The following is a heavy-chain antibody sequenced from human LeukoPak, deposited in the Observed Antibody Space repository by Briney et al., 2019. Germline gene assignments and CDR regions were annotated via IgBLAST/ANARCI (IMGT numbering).Heavy chain of an antibody. J-gene: IGHJ4*01. CDR3: AKDQLRQPVSNVDY. D-gene: IGHD6-6*01. CDR2: MRYDGSSK. CDR1: GLTFSSYG. Sequence: GGSLRLSYAASGLTFSSYGMHWVRQAPAKGLARVAFMRYDGSSKHYASSVKGRFAISTDNSNNTLYLQMNSLICEDTAVYYCAKDQLRQPVSNVDYWGHGTLVTASS. V-gene: IGHV3-30*02.